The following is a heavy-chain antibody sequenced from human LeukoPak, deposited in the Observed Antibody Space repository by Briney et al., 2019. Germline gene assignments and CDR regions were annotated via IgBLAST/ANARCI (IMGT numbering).Heavy chain of an antibody. CDR3: ARVGSMVRGVIGDYNWFDP. D-gene: IGHD3-10*01. Sequence: GASVKVSCKASGGTFSSYAINWVRQAPGQGLEWMGWMNPNSGNTGYAQKFQGRVTMTRNTSISTAYMELSSLRSEDTAVYYCARVGSMVRGVIGDYNWFDPWGQGTLVTVSS. V-gene: IGHV1-8*02. CDR2: MNPNSGNT. CDR1: GGTFSSYA. J-gene: IGHJ5*02.